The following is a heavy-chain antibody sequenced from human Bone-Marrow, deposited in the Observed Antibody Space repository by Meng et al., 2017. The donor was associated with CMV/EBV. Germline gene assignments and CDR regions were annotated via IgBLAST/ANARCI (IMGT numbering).Heavy chain of an antibody. CDR1: GYTFTSYG. D-gene: IGHD6-6*01. J-gene: IGHJ4*02. CDR2: INPSGGST. CDR3: ARAWIGFGPYSSSPLFDY. Sequence: ASVKVSCKASGYTFTSYGISWVRQAPGQGLEWMGIINPSGGSTSYAQKFQGRVTMTRDTSTSTVYMELSSLRSEDTAVYYCARAWIGFGPYSSSPLFDYWGQGTLVTVSS. V-gene: IGHV1-46*01.